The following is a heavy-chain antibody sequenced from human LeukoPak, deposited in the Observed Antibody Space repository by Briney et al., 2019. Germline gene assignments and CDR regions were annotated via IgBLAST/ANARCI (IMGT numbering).Heavy chain of an antibody. J-gene: IGHJ4*02. CDR3: TRLVSPDYAIDY. V-gene: IGHV3-7*03. D-gene: IGHD4-17*01. Sequence: GGSLRLSCVASGFTFGKYWMSWVRQAPGKGLEWVANIKLDGSEKNYVDSVKGRFTISRDNTKNSLYLQMNSLRAEDTAVFYCTRLVSPDYAIDYWGQGTLVTVSS. CDR2: IKLDGSEK. CDR1: GFTFGKYW.